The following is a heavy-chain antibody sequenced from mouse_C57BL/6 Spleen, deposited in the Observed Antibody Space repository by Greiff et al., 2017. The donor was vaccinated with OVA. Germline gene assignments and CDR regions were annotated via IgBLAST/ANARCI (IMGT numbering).Heavy chain of an antibody. CDR1: GFTFSDYG. J-gene: IGHJ1*03. D-gene: IGHD2-3*01. Sequence: EVMLVESGGGLVKPGGSLKLSCAASGFTFSDYGMHWVRQAPEKGLEWVAYISSGSSTIYYAETVKGRCTISRDNAKNTLFLQMTSLGSEDTAMYYCARTPDCYYVFDVWGTGTTVTVSS. V-gene: IGHV5-17*01. CDR2: ISSGSSTI. CDR3: ARTPDCYYVFDV.